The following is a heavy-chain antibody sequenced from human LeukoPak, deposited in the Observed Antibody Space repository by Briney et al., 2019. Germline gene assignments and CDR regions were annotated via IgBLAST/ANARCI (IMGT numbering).Heavy chain of an antibody. Sequence: GGSLRLSCGVSGFAFGSEAMNWVRQSPARGLEWVASISPGGGTTYYADSVKGRFTISRDNAKNSLYLQMNSLRAEDTAVYYCARDKFGGTDYWGQGTLVTVSS. CDR2: ISPGGGTT. CDR3: ARDKFGGTDY. V-gene: IGHV3-23*01. CDR1: GFAFGSEA. D-gene: IGHD3-16*01. J-gene: IGHJ4*02.